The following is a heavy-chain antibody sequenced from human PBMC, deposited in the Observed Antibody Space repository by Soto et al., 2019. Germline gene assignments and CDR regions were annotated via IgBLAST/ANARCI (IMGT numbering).Heavy chain of an antibody. V-gene: IGHV4-34*01. D-gene: IGHD3-16*01. Sequence: QVQLQQWGAGLLKPSETLSLTCAVYGGSFSGYYWSWIRQPPGKGLEWIGEINHSGSTNYNPSLTSPLTTSLDTSKNQFALKLSSVPAAVTAVYYCARDGHRLWDHRNWFDPWGQGTLVTVSS. CDR2: INHSGST. CDR1: GGSFSGYY. CDR3: ARDGHRLWDHRNWFDP. J-gene: IGHJ5*02.